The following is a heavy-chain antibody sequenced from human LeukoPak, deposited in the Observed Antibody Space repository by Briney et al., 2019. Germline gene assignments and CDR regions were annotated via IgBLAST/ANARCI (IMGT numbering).Heavy chain of an antibody. CDR2: IGDSGGSK. CDR3: WKDRY. CDR1: GFTFSSFG. J-gene: IGHJ4*02. V-gene: IGHV3-23*01. Sequence: GGSLRLSCAASGFTFSSFGMTWVRQAPGKGLAWVSTIGDSGGSKYYADTVKGRSTISRDPSKNTLYLQMNSLRSEDTAIHCCWKDRYWGQGTLVTVSS.